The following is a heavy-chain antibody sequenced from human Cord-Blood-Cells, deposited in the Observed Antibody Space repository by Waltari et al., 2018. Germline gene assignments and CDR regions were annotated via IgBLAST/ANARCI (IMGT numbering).Heavy chain of an antibody. Sequence: QVQLQQWGAGLLKPSETLSLTSAVYGGSFSGYYWSWIRQPPGRGRAWIGEIIHSGSSNNNHAVKGRVTISVDTSKYQFSLKLSSVSAADTAVYYCARGRIAARPNWDWFDPWGQGTLVTVSS. CDR1: GGSFSGYY. CDR2: IIHSGSS. V-gene: IGHV4-34*01. D-gene: IGHD6-6*01. J-gene: IGHJ5*02. CDR3: ARGRIAARPNWDWFDP.